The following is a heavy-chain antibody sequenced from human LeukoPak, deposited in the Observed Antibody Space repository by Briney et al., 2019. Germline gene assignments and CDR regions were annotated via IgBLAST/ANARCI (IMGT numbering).Heavy chain of an antibody. D-gene: IGHD1-1*01. J-gene: IGHJ6*02. Sequence: GPSLRLFHAASAFTFSDYYMSSVRQDPGEGLEWLSFISSSGSTIYYADSVKGRFTISRDNAKNSLYLQMNSLRAEDTAAYYCATERRHYYYYGMDVWGRGTTVTVSS. CDR1: AFTFSDYY. CDR3: ATERRHYYYYGMDV. V-gene: IGHV3-11*01. CDR2: ISSSGSTI.